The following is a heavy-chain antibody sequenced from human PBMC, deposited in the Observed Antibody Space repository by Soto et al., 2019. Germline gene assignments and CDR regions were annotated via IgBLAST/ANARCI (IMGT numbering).Heavy chain of an antibody. V-gene: IGHV1-8*01. J-gene: IGHJ6*02. CDR2: MNPNSGNT. CDR3: ARRGYSSSWYYYYYYGMDV. D-gene: IGHD6-13*01. CDR1: GYTFTSYD. Sequence: QVQLVQSGAEVKKPGASVKVSCKASGYTFTSYDINWVRQATGQGLEWMGWMNPNSGNTGHAQKFQGRVTMSRNTSISTAYMKLSSLRSEDTAVYYCARRGYSSSWYYYYYYGMDVWGQGTTVTVSS.